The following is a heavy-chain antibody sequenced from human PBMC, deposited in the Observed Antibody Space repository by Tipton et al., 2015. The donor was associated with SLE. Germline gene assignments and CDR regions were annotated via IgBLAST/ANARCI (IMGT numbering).Heavy chain of an antibody. Sequence: TLSLTCAVSGGSISSGAYYWSWVRQHPVKGLEWVGYISHGGSIYYNPSLKSRITMSVDTTQNQFSLKLSSVTAADTAVYYCARARDWGHYYYYMDVWGKGTTVTVSS. J-gene: IGHJ6*03. D-gene: IGHD7-27*01. V-gene: IGHV4-31*11. CDR3: ARARDWGHYYYYMDV. CDR2: ISHGGSI. CDR1: GGSISSGAYY.